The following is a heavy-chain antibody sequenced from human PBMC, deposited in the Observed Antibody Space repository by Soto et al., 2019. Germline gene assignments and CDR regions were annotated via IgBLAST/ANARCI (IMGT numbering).Heavy chain of an antibody. J-gene: IGHJ5*02. V-gene: IGHV4-59*08. CDR1: GGSINDYY. CDR2: IYYTGST. CDR3: ARHDIRGVIASFLGWFDP. Sequence: QVQLQESGPGLVKPSETLSLTCAVSGGSINDYYWSWIRQPPGKGLEWIGYIYYTGSTNSNPSLKSRVTISVDVSKSQFSLKLSYVTAADTAVYYCARHDIRGVIASFLGWFDPWGQGTLVTVSS. D-gene: IGHD3-10*01.